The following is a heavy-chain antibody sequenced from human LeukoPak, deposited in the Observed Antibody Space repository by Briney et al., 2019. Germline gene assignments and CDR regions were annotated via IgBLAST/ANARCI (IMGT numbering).Heavy chain of an antibody. D-gene: IGHD6-19*01. J-gene: IGHJ3*02. CDR1: GFTVSTTY. CDR3: ASKNLQWLVHAFDI. V-gene: IGHV3-66*01. Sequence: TGGSLRLSCAVSGFTVSTTYMSWIRQAPGEGLKWVSVIYSGTTTYYADSVKGRFTISRDNSKNTLFLQMNSLRAEDTAVYYCASKNLQWLVHAFDIWGQGTMVTVSS. CDR2: IYSGTTT.